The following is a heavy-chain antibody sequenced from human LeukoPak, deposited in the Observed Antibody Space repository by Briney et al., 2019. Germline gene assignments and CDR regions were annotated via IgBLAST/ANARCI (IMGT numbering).Heavy chain of an antibody. CDR2: ISAYNGNT. V-gene: IGHV1-18*01. J-gene: IGHJ6*02. D-gene: IGHD3-16*01. CDR1: GYTFTSYG. CDR3: ARDRLGFTRTPYYYYYGMDV. Sequence: ASVKVSCKASGYTFTSYGISWVRQAPGQGLEWMGWISAYNGNTNYAQKLQGRVTMTTDTSTSTAYMVLRSLRSDDTAVYYCARDRLGFTRTPYYYYYGMDVWGQGTTVTVSS.